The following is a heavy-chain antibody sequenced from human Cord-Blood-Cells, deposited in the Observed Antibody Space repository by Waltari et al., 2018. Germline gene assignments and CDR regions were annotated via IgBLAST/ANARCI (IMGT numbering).Heavy chain of an antibody. D-gene: IGHD5-12*01. J-gene: IGHJ4*02. V-gene: IGHV4-39*01. CDR1: GGSISSSSYY. CDR2: IYYSGST. CDR3: ASKDGYNDY. Sequence: QLQLQESGPGLVKPSETLSLTCTVSGGSISSSSYYWGWFRQPPGKGLEWIGSIYYSGSTYYNPSLKSRVTISVDTSKNQFSLKLSSVTAADTAVYYCASKDGYNDYWGQGTLVTVSS.